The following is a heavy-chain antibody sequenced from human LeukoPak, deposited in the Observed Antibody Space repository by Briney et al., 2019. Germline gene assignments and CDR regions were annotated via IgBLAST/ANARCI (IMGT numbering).Heavy chain of an antibody. D-gene: IGHD2-2*01. CDR3: ARYEVPAAIRFRYYYSGMDV. Sequence: ASVTVSLMCTVYTLTYHGSSGLRQPPCQGVEGVGRISAYKGNTNYVHKLQDRATIPTDTPTSTAYMDLRSMRSDDTAVYCCARYEVPAAIRFRYYYSGMDVWGQGTMVTVSS. J-gene: IGHJ6*02. CDR1: VYTLTYHG. CDR2: ISAYKGNT. V-gene: IGHV1-18*01.